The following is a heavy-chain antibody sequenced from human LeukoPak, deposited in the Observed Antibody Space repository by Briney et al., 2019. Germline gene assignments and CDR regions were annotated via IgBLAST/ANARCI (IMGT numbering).Heavy chain of an antibody. Sequence: GGSLRLSCAASGFAFSSYEMNWVRQAPGKGLEWVSYISSSGSTIFYADSVKGRFTISRDNAKNLPYLQMNSLRAEDTAVYYCARPYSTVTLLYWGQGTLVTVSS. D-gene: IGHD4-17*01. CDR2: ISSSGSTI. V-gene: IGHV3-48*03. CDR3: ARPYSTVTLLY. CDR1: GFAFSSYE. J-gene: IGHJ4*02.